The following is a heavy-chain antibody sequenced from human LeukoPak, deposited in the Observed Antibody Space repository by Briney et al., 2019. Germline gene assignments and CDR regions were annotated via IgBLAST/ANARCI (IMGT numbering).Heavy chain of an antibody. CDR3: ARHIGPYSADTFDI. V-gene: IGHV4-59*08. CDR1: VGSISSYY. CDR2: IYYSGTT. Sequence: PSETLSLTCTVSVGSISSYYWSWIRQPPGQGLKWIAYIYYSGTTSYNPSLKSRATISVDTSKNQFSLQLSSVTAADTAVYYCARHIGPYSADTFDIWGLGTVVTVSS. D-gene: IGHD5-18*01. J-gene: IGHJ3*02.